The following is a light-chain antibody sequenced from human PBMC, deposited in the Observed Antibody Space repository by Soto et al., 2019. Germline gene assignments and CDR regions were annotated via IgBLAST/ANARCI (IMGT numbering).Light chain of an antibody. CDR2: EVV. CDR3: KSYAGSNTYV. J-gene: IGLJ1*01. CDR1: RNDIGAYEF. V-gene: IGLV2-8*01. Sequence: QSALTQPPSASGSPVQSVTISCTGTRNDIGAYEFVSWYQHHPGKAPKLIIYEVVQRPSGVPDRFSGSKSGNTASLTVSGLQAADEADYYCKSYAGSNTYVFGTGTKVTVL.